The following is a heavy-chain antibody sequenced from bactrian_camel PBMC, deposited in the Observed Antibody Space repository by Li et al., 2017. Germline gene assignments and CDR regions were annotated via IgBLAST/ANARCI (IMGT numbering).Heavy chain of an antibody. Sequence: HVQLVESGGGSVRAGTSLTLTCVTSGYTDDGHCMGWFRQVPGKQREKVALIGSDRATHYSQSVKGRFTVSRDNANNTVNLMMNSLKPEDTAMHYCAANFGPYCSGPYLARRANFLCQGTQVTVS. CDR1: GYTDDGHC. CDR2: IGSDRAT. J-gene: IGHJ4*01. V-gene: IGHV3S53*01. D-gene: IGHD2*01.